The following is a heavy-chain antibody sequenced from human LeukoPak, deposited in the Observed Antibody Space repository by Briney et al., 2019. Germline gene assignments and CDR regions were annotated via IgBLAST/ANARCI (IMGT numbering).Heavy chain of an antibody. D-gene: IGHD3-10*01. CDR1: GFTFSSYG. Sequence: GGSLRLSCAASGFTFSSYGMHWVRQAPGKGLEWVAVIWYDGSNKYYADSVKGRFTISRDNSKNTLYLQMNSLKAEDTAVYYCARDPYGSGSYYWGQGTLVTVSS. CDR3: ARDPYGSGSYY. J-gene: IGHJ4*02. CDR2: IWYDGSNK. V-gene: IGHV3-33*01.